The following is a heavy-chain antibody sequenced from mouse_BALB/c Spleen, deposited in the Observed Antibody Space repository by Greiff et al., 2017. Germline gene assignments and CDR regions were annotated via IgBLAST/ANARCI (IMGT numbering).Heavy chain of an antibody. Sequence: EVKVVESGGGLVQPGGSLKLSCAASGFTFSSYTMSWVRQTPEKRLEWVAYISNGGGSTYYPDTVKGRFTISRDNAKNTLYLQMSSLKSEDTAMYYCARQGGSSLLAMDYWGQGTSVTVSS. V-gene: IGHV5-12-2*01. D-gene: IGHD1-1*01. CDR2: ISNGGGST. CDR1: GFTFSSYT. CDR3: ARQGGSSLLAMDY. J-gene: IGHJ4*01.